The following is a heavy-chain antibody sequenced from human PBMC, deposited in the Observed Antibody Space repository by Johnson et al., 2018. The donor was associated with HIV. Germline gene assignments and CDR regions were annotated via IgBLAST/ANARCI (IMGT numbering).Heavy chain of an antibody. J-gene: IGHJ3*01. Sequence: VQLVESGGGLIQPGGSLRLSCAASGFTVSSNYMSWVRQAPGKGLEWVSVIYSGGSTYYADSVKGRFTISRDHSENTLYLQITSLSPEDTAGYFCGRDGTYSSIGQDAFDVWGKGKM. CDR3: GRDGTYSSIGQDAFDV. V-gene: IGHV3-66*03. D-gene: IGHD6-13*01. CDR2: IYSGGST. CDR1: GFTVSSNY.